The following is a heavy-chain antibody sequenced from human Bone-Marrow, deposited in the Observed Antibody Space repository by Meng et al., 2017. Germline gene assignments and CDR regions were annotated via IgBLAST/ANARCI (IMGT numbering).Heavy chain of an antibody. D-gene: IGHD4-23*01. CDR2: ISSSSSYI. CDR1: GFTFSSYS. V-gene: IGHV3-21*01. Sequence: GESLKISCAASGFTFSSYSMNWVRQAPGKGLEWVSSISSSSSYIYYADSVKGRFTISRDNAKSSLYLQMDSLRAEDTAVYYCARGVVTTGLGHYYFDYWGQGTLVTVSS. CDR3: ARGVVTTGLGHYYFDY. J-gene: IGHJ4*02.